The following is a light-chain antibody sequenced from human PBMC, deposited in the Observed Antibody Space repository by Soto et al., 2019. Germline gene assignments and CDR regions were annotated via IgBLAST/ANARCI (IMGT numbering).Light chain of an antibody. CDR3: QSYDSSLSGRGV. Sequence: QLVLTQPPSVSGAPGQRVTISCTGSSSNIGAGYDVHWYQQLPGTAPKLLIYGNSNRPSGVPDRFSGSKSGTSASLAITGLQAEDEAEYYCQSYDSSLSGRGVFGGGTKLTVL. V-gene: IGLV1-40*01. J-gene: IGLJ2*01. CDR1: SSNIGAGYD. CDR2: GNS.